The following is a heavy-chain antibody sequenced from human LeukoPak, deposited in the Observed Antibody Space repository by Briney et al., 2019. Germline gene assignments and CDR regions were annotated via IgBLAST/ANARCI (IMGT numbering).Heavy chain of an antibody. CDR3: ARETTYYDILTGYYNVIDY. V-gene: IGHV4-30-4*01. CDR2: IYYSGST. CDR1: GGSISSGDYY. J-gene: IGHJ4*02. D-gene: IGHD3-9*01. Sequence: PSETLSLTCTVSGGSISSGDYYWSWIRQPPGKGLEWIGYIYYSGSTYYNPSLKSRVTISVDTSKNQFSLKLSSVTAADTAVYYCARETTYYDILTGYYNVIDYWGQGTLVTVSS.